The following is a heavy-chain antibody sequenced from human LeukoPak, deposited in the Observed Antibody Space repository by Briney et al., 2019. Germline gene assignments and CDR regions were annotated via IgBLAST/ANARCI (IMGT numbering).Heavy chain of an antibody. V-gene: IGHV3-13*01. J-gene: IGHJ6*02. CDR2: IGTLADT. D-gene: IGHD5-24*01. Sequence: GGSLRLSCAASGFSFSSYDMHWVRQITGEGLEWVSAIGTLADTYYAGSVKGRFTISRENAENSLYLQMNSLRAGDTAVYYCARGPVGGWLRNGMDVWGQGTTVTV. CDR3: ARGPVGGWLRNGMDV. CDR1: GFSFSSYD.